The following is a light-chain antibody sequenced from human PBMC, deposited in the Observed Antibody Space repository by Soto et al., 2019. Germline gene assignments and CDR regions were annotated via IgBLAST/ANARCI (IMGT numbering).Light chain of an antibody. CDR2: WAS. Sequence: DIVMTQSPDSLAVSLGERATIHCKSSQSLLFNSNNKNYLAWYQQRPGQPPTLLISWASTRHAGVPDRFSGSGSWTDFTLTINSLQAEDLAVYYWHQYYSPPQPFGQGTKVESK. CDR3: HQYYSPPQP. V-gene: IGKV4-1*01. CDR1: QSLLFNSNNKNY. J-gene: IGKJ1*01.